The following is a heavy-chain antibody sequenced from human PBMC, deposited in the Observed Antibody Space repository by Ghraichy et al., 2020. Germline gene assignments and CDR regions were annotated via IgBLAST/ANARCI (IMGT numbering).Heavy chain of an antibody. D-gene: IGHD1-26*01. V-gene: IGHV4-39*01. CDR1: GDSISSSSYY. J-gene: IGHJ5*02. CDR3: ARHLTTASKRWEPTRGWFDP. CDR2: IFYSGST. Sequence: SETLSLTCTVSGDSISSSSYYWGWIRQSPGKGLEWIGSIFYSGSTYYNPSLKSRVTMSVDTSKNQFSLKLSSVTAADTAVFYCARHLTTASKRWEPTRGWFDPWGQGTLVTVSS.